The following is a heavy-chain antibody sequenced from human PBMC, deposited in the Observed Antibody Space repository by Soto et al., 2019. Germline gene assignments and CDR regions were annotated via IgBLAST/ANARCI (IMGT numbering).Heavy chain of an antibody. J-gene: IGHJ6*02. V-gene: IGHV1-69*12. Sequence: QVQLVQSGAEVKKPGSSVKVSCKASGGTFSSYAISWVRQAPGQGLEWMGGIIPIFGTANYAQKFQGRVTIIADESTSTAYMELSSLRSEDTAVYYCAIGYCTNGVCSNYYYYGMDIWGQGTTVTVSS. CDR2: IIPIFGTA. D-gene: IGHD2-8*01. CDR1: GGTFSSYA. CDR3: AIGYCTNGVCSNYYYYGMDI.